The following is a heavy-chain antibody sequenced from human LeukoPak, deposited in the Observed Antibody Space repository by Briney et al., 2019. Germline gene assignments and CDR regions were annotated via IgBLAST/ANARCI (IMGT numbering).Heavy chain of an antibody. V-gene: IGHV3-9*01. J-gene: IGHJ4*02. CDR1: GFTFDDYA. CDR2: ISWNSGSI. CDR3: AKDGQVGY. Sequence: SLRGSCADSGFTFDDYAMHWVRQAPGKGLEWVSGISWNSGSIDYADSVKGRFTISRDNAKNSLYLQMNSLRAEDTALYSCAKDGQVGYWGQGTLVTVSS.